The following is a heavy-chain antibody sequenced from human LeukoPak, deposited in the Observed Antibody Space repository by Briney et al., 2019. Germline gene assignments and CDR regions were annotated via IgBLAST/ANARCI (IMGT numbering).Heavy chain of an antibody. J-gene: IGHJ6*02. CDR1: GFSFNSYT. V-gene: IGHV3-21*01. D-gene: IGHD2/OR15-2a*01. CDR3: VRDVSRRIGVDV. CDR2: ISPVSSYT. Sequence: GGSLRLSCLASGFSFNSYTMNWVREAPGKGLEWVSTISPVSSYTWYAESVKGRFTISRDNPKNSLYLQMDSLRAEDTAVYYCVRDVSRRIGVDVWGQGTTVTASS.